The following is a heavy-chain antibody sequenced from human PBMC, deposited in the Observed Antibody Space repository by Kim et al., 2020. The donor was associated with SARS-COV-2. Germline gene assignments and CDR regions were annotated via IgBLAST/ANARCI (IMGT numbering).Heavy chain of an antibody. D-gene: IGHD2-2*01. CDR2: ISGSGGST. J-gene: IGHJ4*02. Sequence: GGSLRLSCAASGFTFGTYAMSWVRQAPGKGLEWVSGISGSGGSTYYADSVKGRFTISRDSSKNTLYLQMNSLTADDTALYYCARTRSYSSSSCYVDYWGRGTLVTVSS. V-gene: IGHV3-23*01. CDR1: GFTFGTYA. CDR3: ARTRSYSSSSCYVDY.